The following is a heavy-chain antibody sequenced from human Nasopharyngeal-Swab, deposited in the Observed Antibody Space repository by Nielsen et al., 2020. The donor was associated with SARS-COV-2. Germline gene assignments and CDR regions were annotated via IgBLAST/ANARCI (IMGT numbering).Heavy chain of an antibody. Sequence: GGSLRLSCAASGFTFTDYVMNWVRQAPGKGLEWVATIKQDGSEKYYVDSVKGRFTISRDNAKNSLYLQMNSLRAEDTAVYYWARAPKRGSSGYQVVYWGQGTLVTVSS. CDR1: GFTFTDYV. J-gene: IGHJ4*02. D-gene: IGHD3-22*01. CDR3: ARAPKRGSSGYQVVY. V-gene: IGHV3-7*03. CDR2: IKQDGSEK.